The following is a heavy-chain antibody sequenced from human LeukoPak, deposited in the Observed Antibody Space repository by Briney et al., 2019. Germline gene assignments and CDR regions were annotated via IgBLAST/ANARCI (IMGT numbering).Heavy chain of an antibody. Sequence: GASVKVSCKASGGTFSSYAISWVRQAPGQGLEWMGWISAYNGNTNYAQKLQGRVTMTTDTSTSTAYMELRSLRSDDTAVYYCALSGSYVGGAFDIWGQGTMVTVSS. CDR3: ALSGSYVGGAFDI. V-gene: IGHV1-18*01. CDR2: ISAYNGNT. D-gene: IGHD1-26*01. J-gene: IGHJ3*02. CDR1: GGTFSSYA.